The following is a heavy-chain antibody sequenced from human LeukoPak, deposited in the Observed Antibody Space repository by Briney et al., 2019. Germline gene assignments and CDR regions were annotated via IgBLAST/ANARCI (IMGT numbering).Heavy chain of an antibody. CDR3: ARDTYEHPYFDY. V-gene: IGHV1-18*04. CDR1: GYTFIDYY. D-gene: IGHD3-3*01. CDR2: ISAYNGNT. Sequence: ASVKVSCKVSGYTFIDYYIHWVRQAPGKGLEWMGWISAYNGNTNYAQKLQGRVTMTTDTSTSTAYMELRSLRSDDTAVYYCARDTYEHPYFDYWGQGTLVTVSS. J-gene: IGHJ4*02.